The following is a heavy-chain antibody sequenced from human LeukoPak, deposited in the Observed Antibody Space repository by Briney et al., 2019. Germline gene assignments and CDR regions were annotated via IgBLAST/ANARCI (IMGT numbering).Heavy chain of an antibody. D-gene: IGHD4-17*01. CDR1: GGSISSYY. CDR3: ARETVTTSIDY. V-gene: IGHV4-59*01. Sequence: SETLPLTCTVSGGSISSYYWSWMRQPPGKGLEYIGYIYYSGSTNYNPSLKSRVTISVDTSKNQFSLKLSSVTAADTAVYYCARETVTTSIDYWGQGTLVTVSS. CDR2: IYYSGST. J-gene: IGHJ4*02.